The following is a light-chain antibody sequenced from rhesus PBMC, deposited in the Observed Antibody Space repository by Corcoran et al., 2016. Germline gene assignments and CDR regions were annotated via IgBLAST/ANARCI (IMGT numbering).Light chain of an antibody. CDR3: SSYAGSGTYI. CDR2: EVS. J-gene: IGLJ1*01. CDR1: SSDIGYYNA. Sequence: QAAPTQSPSVSGSAGQSVTISCTGTSSDIGYYNAVSWYQQHPGKAPKLMIYEVSKRPSGVSDRFSGSKSGNTASLPISGLQAEDEADYYCSSYAGSGTYIFGARTRLTVL. V-gene: IGLV2-19*02.